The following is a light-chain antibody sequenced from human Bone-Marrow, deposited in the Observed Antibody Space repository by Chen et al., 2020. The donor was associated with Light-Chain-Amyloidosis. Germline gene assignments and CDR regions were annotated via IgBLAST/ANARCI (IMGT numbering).Light chain of an antibody. V-gene: IGLV3-25*03. CDR1: DLPTKY. Sequence: SHELTHPPSVSASPVQTARITCSGDDLPTKYAYWYQQKPGQAPVLVIHRDTERPSGISERFSGSSSGTTATLTISGVQAEDEADYHCQSADSSGTYEVIFGGGTKLTVL. J-gene: IGLJ2*01. CDR2: RDT. CDR3: QSADSSGTYEVI.